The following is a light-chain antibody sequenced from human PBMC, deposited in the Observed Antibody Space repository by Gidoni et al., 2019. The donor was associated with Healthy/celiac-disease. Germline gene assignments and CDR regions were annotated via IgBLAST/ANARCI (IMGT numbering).Light chain of an antibody. Sequence: EIVMTQSPATLSVSPGERATLPCRASQSVSSNLAWYQQKPGQAPGLLIYGASTRATGIPARFSGSGSGTEFTLTISSLQSEDFAVYYCQQYNNWPLLTFGPGTKVDIK. CDR3: QQYNNWPLLT. CDR1: QSVSSN. CDR2: GAS. J-gene: IGKJ3*01. V-gene: IGKV3-15*01.